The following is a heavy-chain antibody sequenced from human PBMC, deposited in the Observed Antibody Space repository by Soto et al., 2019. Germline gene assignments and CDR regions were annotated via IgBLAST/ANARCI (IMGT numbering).Heavy chain of an antibody. Sequence: GASVKVSCKVSGYTLTELSMHWVRQAPGKGLEWMGGFDPEDGEAIYAQKFQGRVTMTEDTSTDTAYMELSSLRSEDTAVYYCATDLFVVVAATLNWGQGTLVTVSS. CDR2: FDPEDGEA. J-gene: IGHJ4*02. CDR3: ATDLFVVVAATLN. D-gene: IGHD2-15*01. CDR1: GYTLTELS. V-gene: IGHV1-24*01.